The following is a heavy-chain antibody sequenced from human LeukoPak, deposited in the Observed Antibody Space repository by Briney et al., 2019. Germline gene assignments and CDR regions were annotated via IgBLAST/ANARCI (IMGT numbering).Heavy chain of an antibody. D-gene: IGHD3-22*01. CDR2: ITSSSSTI. V-gene: IGHV3-48*04. CDR1: GFTFSTYS. Sequence: GGSLRLSCAASGFTFSTYSMNWVRQAPGKGLEWVSYITSSSSTIYYADSVKGRFTISRDNAKNPLYLQMNSLRAEDTAVCYCARDRGAYYAAYFDYWGQGTLVTVSS. J-gene: IGHJ4*02. CDR3: ARDRGAYYAAYFDY.